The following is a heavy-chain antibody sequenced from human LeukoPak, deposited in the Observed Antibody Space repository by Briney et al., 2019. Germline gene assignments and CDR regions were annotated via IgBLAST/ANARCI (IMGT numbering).Heavy chain of an antibody. CDR2: ICYIGSP. CDR1: GDSIRSGDSY. CDR3: ARLPITKRAMDV. D-gene: IGHD1-14*01. Sequence: SETLSLTCSVSGDSIRSGDSYWGWIRQTPWKGLEWIGSICYIGSPYYNPSLDSRRVTISVDTSKNQFSLKVTSVTAADTAVYYCARLPITKRAMDVWGQGTTVTVSS. J-gene: IGHJ6*02. V-gene: IGHV4-39*01.